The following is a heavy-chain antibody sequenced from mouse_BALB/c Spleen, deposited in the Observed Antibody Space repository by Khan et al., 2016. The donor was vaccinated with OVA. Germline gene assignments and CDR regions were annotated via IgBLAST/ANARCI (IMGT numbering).Heavy chain of an antibody. CDR2: IWGDGST. D-gene: IGHD2-1*01. J-gene: IGHJ4*01. Sequence: VKLLESGPGLVAPSQSLSITCTVSGFSLTTYGVSWVRQPPGKGLEWLGVIWGDGSTNNHSPPKTRLSISKDNTKSQAFCKLSSLQTDYTATSYCVKQSHGTLYAMDYWGQGTSVTVST. CDR1: GFSLTTYG. V-gene: IGHV2-3*01. CDR3: VKQSHGTLYAMDY.